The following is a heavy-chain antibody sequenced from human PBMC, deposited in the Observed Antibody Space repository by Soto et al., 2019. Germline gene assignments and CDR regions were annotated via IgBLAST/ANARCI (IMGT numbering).Heavy chain of an antibody. CDR1: GYTFTSYG. Sequence: ASVKVSCKASGYTFTSYGISWVRQAPGQGLEWMGWISAYNGNTNYAQKLQGRVTMTTDTSTSTAYMELRSLRSDDTAVYYCARASKLYCTNGVCSSDAFDIWGQGTMVTVSS. D-gene: IGHD2-8*01. CDR3: ARASKLYCTNGVCSSDAFDI. J-gene: IGHJ3*02. CDR2: ISAYNGNT. V-gene: IGHV1-18*01.